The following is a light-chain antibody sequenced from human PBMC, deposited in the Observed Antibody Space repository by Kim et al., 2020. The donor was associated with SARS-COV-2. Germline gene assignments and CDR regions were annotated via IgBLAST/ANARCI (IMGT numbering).Light chain of an antibody. J-gene: IGLJ1*01. CDR1: SSNNVASNT. Sequence: IIITCSGGSSNNVASNTVNWYQQLPGTAPKPLIYGTTQRPSGVPDRISGSKSATSASLAIGGLQSEDEADYYCESCDESLHGHLFGSGTQVTVL. V-gene: IGLV1-44*01. CDR2: GTT. CDR3: ESCDESLHGHL.